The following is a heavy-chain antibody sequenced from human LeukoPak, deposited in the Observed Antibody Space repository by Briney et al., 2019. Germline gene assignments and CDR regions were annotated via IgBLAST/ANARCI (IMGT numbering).Heavy chain of an antibody. V-gene: IGHV4-59*01. Sequence: SETLSLTCTVSGDSISNYYWSWIRQPPGKGLEWIGYIYYSGSTNSNPSLKSRVTISVDTSKNQFSLNLTSVTAADTAVYYCARDGYRVTGYYYYMDVWGKGTTVTVSS. CDR2: IYYSGST. J-gene: IGHJ6*03. D-gene: IGHD5-12*01. CDR3: ARDGYRVTGYYYYMDV. CDR1: GDSISNYY.